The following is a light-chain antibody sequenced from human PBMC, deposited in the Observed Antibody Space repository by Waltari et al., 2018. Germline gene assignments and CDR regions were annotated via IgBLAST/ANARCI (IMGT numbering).Light chain of an antibody. V-gene: IGLV3-21*02. Sequence: SYVLTQPPSESVAPGQTANITGPGNNIGEKRVPWFRQKAGQAPVLVIYDDSDRPPGIPERFSGSNSGDTATLTISRVEAGDEAAYFCRVWDTRRDHPVFGGGTKLTVL. CDR1: NIGEKR. CDR2: DDS. CDR3: RVWDTRRDHPV. J-gene: IGLJ3*02.